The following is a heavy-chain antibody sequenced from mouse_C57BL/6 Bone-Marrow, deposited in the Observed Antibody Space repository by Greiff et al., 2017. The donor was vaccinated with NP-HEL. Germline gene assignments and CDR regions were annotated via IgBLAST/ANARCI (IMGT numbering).Heavy chain of an antibody. Sequence: EVQGVESGGGLVKPGGSLKLSCAASGFTFSSYAMSWVRQTPEKRLEWVATISDGGSYTYYPDNVKGRFTISRDNAKNNLYLQMSHLKSEDTAMYYCAREGTGTGGDYWGQGTTLTVSS. V-gene: IGHV5-4*01. CDR1: GFTFSSYA. CDR3: AREGTGTGGDY. CDR2: ISDGGSYT. J-gene: IGHJ2*01. D-gene: IGHD4-1*01.